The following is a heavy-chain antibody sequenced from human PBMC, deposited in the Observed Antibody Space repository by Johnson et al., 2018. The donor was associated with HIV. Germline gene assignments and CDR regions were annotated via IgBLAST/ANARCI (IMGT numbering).Heavy chain of an antibody. J-gene: IGHJ3*02. D-gene: IGHD2-21*01. CDR2: IGTAGDT. Sequence: VQLVESGGGLVQPGGSLKLSCAASGFTFSSYDMHWVRQATGKGLEWVSAIGTAGDTYYPDSVKGRFTISRDNAKNSLYLQMNSLRAEDTAMYYCARRMVVGYHAFDIWGQGTMVTVSS. V-gene: IGHV3-13*01. CDR1: GFTFSSYD. CDR3: ARRMVVGYHAFDI.